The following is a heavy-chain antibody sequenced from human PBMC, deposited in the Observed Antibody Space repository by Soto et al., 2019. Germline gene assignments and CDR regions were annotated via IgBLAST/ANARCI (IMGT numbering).Heavy chain of an antibody. CDR3: ARAVVRDGSSRYRGAYDY. J-gene: IGHJ4*02. Sequence: ASVKVSCKASGYTFTGYYIHWVRRAPGQGLEWMGWINPDTGGTDYIQNFQGWVTMTRETSITTAYLELTSLKSDDTAVYYCARAVVRDGSSRYRGAYDYWGQGTLVTVSS. D-gene: IGHD1-1*01. CDR1: GYTFTGYY. V-gene: IGHV1-2*04. CDR2: INPDTGGT.